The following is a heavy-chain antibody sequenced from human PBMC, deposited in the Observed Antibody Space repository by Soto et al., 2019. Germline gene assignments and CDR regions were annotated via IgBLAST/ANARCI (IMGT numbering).Heavy chain of an antibody. CDR1: RGTFNIYA. Sequence: SVKVCCKTSRGTFNIYAIDWVRQAPGQGLEWMGGIIPLFGRPNYAQKFQGRVTISADEVTSTAYMELSSLRSEDTGVYYCARQFDHDRSGYYYVYWGQGTQVTVSS. CDR3: ARQFDHDRSGYYYVY. J-gene: IGHJ4*02. CDR2: IIPLFGRP. V-gene: IGHV1-69*13. D-gene: IGHD3-22*01.